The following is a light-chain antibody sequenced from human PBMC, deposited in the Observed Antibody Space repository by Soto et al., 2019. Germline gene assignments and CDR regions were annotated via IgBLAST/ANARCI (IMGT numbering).Light chain of an antibody. Sequence: DIHMTQSPTSLSASVGDRVTITCRASQGISTYLGWYQQKPGKAPKRLIYAASSLQSGVPSRFSGSGSGTEFTLTISSLQPEDFATYYCLQHNSHPLTFGGGTKVEIK. J-gene: IGKJ4*01. CDR2: AAS. V-gene: IGKV1-17*01. CDR1: QGISTY. CDR3: LQHNSHPLT.